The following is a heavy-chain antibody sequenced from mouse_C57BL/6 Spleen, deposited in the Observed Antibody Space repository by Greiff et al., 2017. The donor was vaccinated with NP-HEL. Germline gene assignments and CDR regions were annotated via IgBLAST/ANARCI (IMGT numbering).Heavy chain of an antibody. J-gene: IGHJ4*01. Sequence: VQLQQSGPELVKPGASVKIPCKASGYTFTDYNMDWVKQSHGKSLEWIGDINPNTGGTIYNQKFKGKATLTVDKSSSTAYMELRSLTSEDTAVYYCAREGLYYYGSSPLYYAMDYWGQGTSVTVSS. CDR3: AREGLYYYGSSPLYYAMDY. CDR1: GYTFTDYN. V-gene: IGHV1-18*01. D-gene: IGHD1-1*01. CDR2: INPNTGGT.